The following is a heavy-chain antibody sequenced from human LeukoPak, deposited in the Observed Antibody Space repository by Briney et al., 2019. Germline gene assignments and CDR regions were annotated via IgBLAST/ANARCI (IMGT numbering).Heavy chain of an antibody. CDR1: GFTFSSYA. Sequence: GSLRLSCAASGFTFSSYAMSWIRQPPGKGLEWIGEINHSGSTNYSPSLKSRVTISVDTSKNQFSLKLSSVTAADTAVYYCAKVDFYYYYYMDVWGKGTTVTVSS. V-gene: IGHV4-34*08. CDR2: INHSGST. J-gene: IGHJ6*03. D-gene: IGHD3/OR15-3a*01. CDR3: AKVDFYYYYYMDV.